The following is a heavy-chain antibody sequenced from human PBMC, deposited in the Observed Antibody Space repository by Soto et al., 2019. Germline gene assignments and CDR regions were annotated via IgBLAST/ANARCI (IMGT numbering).Heavy chain of an antibody. J-gene: IGHJ4*02. Sequence: GGSLRLSCAASGFTFSSYGMHWVRQAPGKGLEWVAVIWYDGSNKYYADSVKGRSTISRDNSKNTLYLQMNSLRAEDTAVYYCARDDYGDSGGVSFDYWGQGTLVTVSS. CDR1: GFTFSSYG. D-gene: IGHD4-17*01. V-gene: IGHV3-33*01. CDR3: ARDDYGDSGGVSFDY. CDR2: IWYDGSNK.